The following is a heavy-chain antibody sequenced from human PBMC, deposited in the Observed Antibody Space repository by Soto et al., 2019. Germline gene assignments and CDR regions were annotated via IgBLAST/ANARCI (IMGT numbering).Heavy chain of an antibody. D-gene: IGHD1-1*01. CDR1: GGTFSTST. V-gene: IGHV1-69*02. J-gene: IGHJ5*02. Sequence: ASVKVSCKASGGTFSTSTFTWVRQAPGQGLEWMGRIIPILEVADYAQEFQGRVTITADKSTSTAYMELSSLKSEDTAVYYCARNDESFLAPWGQGTLVTVSS. CDR3: ARNDESFLAP. CDR2: IIPILEVA.